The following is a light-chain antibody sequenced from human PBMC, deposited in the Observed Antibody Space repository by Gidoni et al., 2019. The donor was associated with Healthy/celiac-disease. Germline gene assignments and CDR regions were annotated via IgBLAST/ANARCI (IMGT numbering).Light chain of an antibody. Sequence: DIVMTQPPDPLAVSLGERATINCTSSQSVLYSSNNKNYLAWYQQKPGQPPKLLIYWASTRESGVPDRVSGSGSGTDFTLTISSLQAEDVAVYYCQQYYSTPPYTFGQGTKLEIK. V-gene: IGKV4-1*01. CDR3: QQYYSTPPYT. J-gene: IGKJ2*01. CDR1: QSVLYSSNNKNY. CDR2: WAS.